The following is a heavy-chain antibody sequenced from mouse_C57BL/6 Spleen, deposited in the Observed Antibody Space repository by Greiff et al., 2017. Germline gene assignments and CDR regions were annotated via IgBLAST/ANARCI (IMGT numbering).Heavy chain of an antibody. J-gene: IGHJ2*01. V-gene: IGHV1-19*01. CDR3: ARKGADSSGYFDD. Sequence: VQLQQSGPVLVKPGASVKMSCKASGYTFTDYYMNWVKQSHGKSLEWIGVINPYNGGTSYNQKFKGKATLTVDKSSSTAYMELNSLTSEDSAVYYCARKGADSSGYFDDWGQGTTLTVSS. D-gene: IGHD3-2*02. CDR1: GYTFTDYY. CDR2: INPYNGGT.